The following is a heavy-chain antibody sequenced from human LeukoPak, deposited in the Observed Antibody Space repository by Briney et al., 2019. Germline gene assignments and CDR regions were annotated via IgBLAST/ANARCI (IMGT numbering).Heavy chain of an antibody. D-gene: IGHD1-26*01. Sequence: GGSLRLSCAASGFTFSSYAMHWVRQAPGKGLEWVAVISYDGSNKYYADSVKGRFTISRDNSKSTLYLQMNSLRAEDTAVYYCARDNGGGSYENYYFDYWGQGTLVTVSS. V-gene: IGHV3-30*04. CDR1: GFTFSSYA. CDR2: ISYDGSNK. CDR3: ARDNGGGSYENYYFDY. J-gene: IGHJ4*02.